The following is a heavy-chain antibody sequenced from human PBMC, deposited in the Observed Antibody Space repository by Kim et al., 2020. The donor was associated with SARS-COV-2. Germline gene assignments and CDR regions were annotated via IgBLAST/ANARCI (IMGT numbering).Heavy chain of an antibody. D-gene: IGHD2-8*01. CDR3: ARDRCTNGVCSDAFDV. J-gene: IGHJ3*01. V-gene: IGHV1-8*01. CDR1: GYTFTNHD. CDR2: MNPNTGKA. Sequence: ASVKVSCKTSGYTFTNHDINWVRQAAGQGLEYMGWMNPNTGKADYAQKFQGRLTMTRDTSISTAYMELSGLTSEDTAIYYCARDRCTNGVCSDAFDVCGQGTVITASS.